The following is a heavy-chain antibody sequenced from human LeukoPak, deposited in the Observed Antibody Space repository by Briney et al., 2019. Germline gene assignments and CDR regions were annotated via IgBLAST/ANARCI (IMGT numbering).Heavy chain of an antibody. Sequence: GGSLRLSCAGSGFTFSAYGMHWVRQAPGKGLEWVGVIWYDGSKKYYGDSVKGRFTISKDDSKNTLYLQMNSLRVEDTAIYYCTRDGGSGVDYWGQGTLVTISS. CDR1: GFTFSAYG. V-gene: IGHV3-33*01. CDR3: TRDGGSGVDY. CDR2: IWYDGSKK. J-gene: IGHJ4*02. D-gene: IGHD2-15*01.